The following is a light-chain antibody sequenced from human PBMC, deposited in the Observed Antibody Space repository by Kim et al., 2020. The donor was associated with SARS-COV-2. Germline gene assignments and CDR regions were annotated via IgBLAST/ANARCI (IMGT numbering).Light chain of an antibody. J-gene: IGLJ2*01. CDR1: NIGTKS. V-gene: IGLV3-21*04. Sequence: SYELTQPPSVSVAPGQTAGVTCDGNNIGTKSVNWYQQRPGQAPVLVIYYDSDRPSGIPERFSGSNSGNTAALTISRVEAGDEADYYCQVWDISTNDVVFG. CDR2: YDS. CDR3: QVWDISTNDVV.